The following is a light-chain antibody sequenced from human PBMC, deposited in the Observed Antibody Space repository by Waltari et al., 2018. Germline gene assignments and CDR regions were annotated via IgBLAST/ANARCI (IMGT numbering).Light chain of an antibody. CDR1: SSNIGTNI. V-gene: IGLV1-44*01. Sequence: QSVLTQPSSASGTPGQEITISCSGGSSNIGTNIENWYQQLPGTAPKLLIFTNNQRPSGVPDRFSGSRSGTSASLAISGLQSEDDETAYYCTAWDDSLNTWVFGGGTKLTVL. CDR2: TNN. J-gene: IGLJ3*02. CDR3: TAWDDSLNTWV.